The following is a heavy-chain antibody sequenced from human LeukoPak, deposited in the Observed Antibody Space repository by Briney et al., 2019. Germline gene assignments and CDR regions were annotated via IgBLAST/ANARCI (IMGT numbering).Heavy chain of an antibody. Sequence: SETLSLTCAVYGGSFSGYYWSWIRQPPGKGLEWIGEINHSGSTNYNPSLKSRVTISVDTSKNQLSLKLSSVTAADTAVYYCARVPPTTEGFDYWGQGTLVTVSS. V-gene: IGHV4-34*01. D-gene: IGHD1-14*01. J-gene: IGHJ4*02. CDR2: INHSGST. CDR1: GGSFSGYY. CDR3: ARVPPTTEGFDY.